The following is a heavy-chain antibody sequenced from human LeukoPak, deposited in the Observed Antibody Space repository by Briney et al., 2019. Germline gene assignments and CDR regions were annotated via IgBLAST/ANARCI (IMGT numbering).Heavy chain of an antibody. CDR2: INHSGST. V-gene: IGHV4-34*01. CDR3: ARRQRGYSFDY. CDR1: GGSFSGYY. J-gene: IGHJ4*02. D-gene: IGHD5-12*01. Sequence: SETLSLTCAVYGGSFSGYYWSWIRQPPGKGLEWIGEINHSGSTNYNPSLKSRVTISIDTSKNQFSLKLSSVTAADTAVYYCARRQRGYSFDYWGQGTLVTVSS.